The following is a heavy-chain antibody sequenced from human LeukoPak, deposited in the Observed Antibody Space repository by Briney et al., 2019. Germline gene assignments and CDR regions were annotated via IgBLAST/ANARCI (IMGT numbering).Heavy chain of an antibody. V-gene: IGHV3-33*08. CDR3: ARGEDFWSGYYTGYYGMDV. CDR2: IWYDGSNK. D-gene: IGHD3-3*01. Sequence: GGSLRLSCAASGFTFSSYAMSWVRQAPGKGLEWVAVIWYDGSNKYYADSVKGRFTISRDNSKNTLYLQMNSLRAEDTAVYYCARGEDFWSGYYTGYYGMDVWGQGTTVTVSS. CDR1: GFTFSSYA. J-gene: IGHJ6*02.